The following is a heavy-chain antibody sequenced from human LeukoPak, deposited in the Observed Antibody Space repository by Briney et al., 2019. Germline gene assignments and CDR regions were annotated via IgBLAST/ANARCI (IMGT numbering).Heavy chain of an antibody. Sequence: SETLSLTCAVYGGSFSGYYWSWIRQPPGKGLEWIGEINHSGSTNYNPSLKSRVTISVDTSKNQFSLKLSSVTVADTAVYYCARGLMRYYDSSLGYWGQGTLVTVSS. CDR1: GGSFSGYY. D-gene: IGHD3-22*01. J-gene: IGHJ4*02. CDR2: INHSGST. CDR3: ARGLMRYYDSSLGY. V-gene: IGHV4-34*01.